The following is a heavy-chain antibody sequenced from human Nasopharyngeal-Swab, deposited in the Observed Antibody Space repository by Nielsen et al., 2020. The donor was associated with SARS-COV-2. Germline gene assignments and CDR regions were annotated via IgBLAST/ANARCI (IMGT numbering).Heavy chain of an antibody. CDR1: GYTFTSYH. D-gene: IGHD2-8*02. CDR3: VRPRYCSAASCDRHSGVGLFDY. V-gene: IGHV1-8*01. CDR2: MNPNSGNT. Sequence: ASVKVSCKASGYTFTSYHINWVRQASGQGLEWVGWMNPNSGNTGYAQKFQGRVTMTRDTSITTAYMELSSLRSEDTAVYYCVRPRYCSAASCDRHSGVGLFDYWGQGTLVTVSS. J-gene: IGHJ4*02.